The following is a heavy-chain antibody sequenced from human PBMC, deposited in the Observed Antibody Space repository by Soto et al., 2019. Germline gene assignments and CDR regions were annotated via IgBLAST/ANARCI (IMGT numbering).Heavy chain of an antibody. CDR1: GFTFSSYG. CDR3: AKDRRAGGNYGFYSDF. V-gene: IGHV3-23*01. J-gene: IGHJ4*02. CDR2: SSATGAGT. Sequence: GVSLRLSCAASGFTFSSYGMTWVRQAPGKGLEWVSFSSATGAGTYYADSVKGRFTISRDSSKNTLYLQMTSLRADDTAVYYCAKDRRAGGNYGFYSDFWGQGALVTVSS. D-gene: IGHD1-7*01.